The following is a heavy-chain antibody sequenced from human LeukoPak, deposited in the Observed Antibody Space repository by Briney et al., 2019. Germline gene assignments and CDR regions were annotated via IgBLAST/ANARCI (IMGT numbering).Heavy chain of an antibody. CDR1: GGSISSDH. J-gene: IGHJ3*02. CDR3: ARKNDFET. D-gene: IGHD2/OR15-2a*01. CDR2: IYYSGRT. V-gene: IGHV4-59*01. Sequence: SETLSLTCSVSGGSISSDHWNWIRQTPGKGLEWIGCIYYSGRTYYNPSLKSRVTISVDMSKSQFSLRLTSVTAADTAVYYCARKNDFETWGQGTLVTVSS.